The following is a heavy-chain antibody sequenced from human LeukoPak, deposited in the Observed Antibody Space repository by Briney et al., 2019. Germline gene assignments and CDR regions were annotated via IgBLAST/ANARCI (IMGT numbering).Heavy chain of an antibody. CDR3: VGGGGTFVY. CDR2: ISRSSSTI. D-gene: IGHD1-1*01. Sequence: GGSLRLSCAASGFTFSSYSMNWVRQAPGKGLEWVSYISRSSSTISYADSVKGRFTISRDNAKNSLYLQMNSLRAEDTAVYYCVGGGGTFVYWGQGTLVTVSS. CDR1: GFTFSSYS. J-gene: IGHJ4*02. V-gene: IGHV3-48*04.